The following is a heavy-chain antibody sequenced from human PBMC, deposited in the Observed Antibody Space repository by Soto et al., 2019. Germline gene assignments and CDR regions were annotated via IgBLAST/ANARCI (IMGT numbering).Heavy chain of an antibody. D-gene: IGHD3-22*01. CDR1: GGSFSGHS. CDR3: STRAYDTNGYYRFGP. V-gene: IGHV4-34*01. Sequence: PSETLSLTCAVYGGSFSGHSWTWIRQSPGKGLEWIGDINHSGRVNYSPSLKSRVTISLDTSKNQFSLTLGAVTAADTAMYYCSTRAYDTNGYYRFGPWGQGTLVTVSS. J-gene: IGHJ5*01. CDR2: INHSGRV.